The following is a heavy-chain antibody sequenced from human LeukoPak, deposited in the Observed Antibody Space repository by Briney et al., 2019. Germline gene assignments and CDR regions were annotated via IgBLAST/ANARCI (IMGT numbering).Heavy chain of an antibody. J-gene: IGHJ6*04. CDR3: ARGTRVGNLDYYGMDV. Sequence: SVKVSCKASGGTFSSYAISWVRQAPGQGLEWMGGIIPIFGTANYAQKFQGRVTFTADESTSTAYMELSSLRSEDTAVYYCARGTRVGNLDYYGMDVWGKGTTVTVSS. D-gene: IGHD3-16*01. CDR2: IIPIFGTA. V-gene: IGHV1-69*13. CDR1: GGTFSSYA.